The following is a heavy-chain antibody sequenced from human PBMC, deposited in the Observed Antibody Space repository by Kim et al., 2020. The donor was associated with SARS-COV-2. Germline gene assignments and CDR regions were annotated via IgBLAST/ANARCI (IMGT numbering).Heavy chain of an antibody. CDR3: ARVPAEYSSGCRDAFDI. J-gene: IGHJ3*02. D-gene: IGHD6-19*01. Sequence: LKSRVTISVDTSKNQFSLKLSSVTAADTAVYYCARVPAEYSSGCRDAFDIWGQGTMVTVSS. V-gene: IGHV4-30-2*05.